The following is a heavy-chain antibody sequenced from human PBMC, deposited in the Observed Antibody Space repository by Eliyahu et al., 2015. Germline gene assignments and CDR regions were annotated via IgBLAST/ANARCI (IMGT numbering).Heavy chain of an antibody. CDR1: GFTFGDFA. J-gene: IGHJ5*02. Sequence: EVQVVESGGGLVQPGRSLRXSCTTXGFTFGDFALGWVRQAPGKGLEWVSSISSKAYGGTTTYAASVKGRFIISRDDSKSIAYLQMNSLKTEDTAVYFCSRDIDRASKASWGQGTLVTVSS. D-gene: IGHD1-26*01. CDR2: ISSKAYGGTT. V-gene: IGHV3-49*04. CDR3: SRDIDRASKAS.